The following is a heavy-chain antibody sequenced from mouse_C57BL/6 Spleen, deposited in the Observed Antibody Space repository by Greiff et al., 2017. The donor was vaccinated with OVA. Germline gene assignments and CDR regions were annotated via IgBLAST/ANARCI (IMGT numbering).Heavy chain of an antibody. Sequence: QVQLKQPGAELVKPGASVKLSCKASGYTFTSYWMQWVKQRPGQGLEWIEEIDPSDSYTNYNQKFKGKATLTVNTSSSTAYMQLSSLTSEYAAVYYCARRGGNYGGAMDYWGQGTSVTVSS. CDR3: ARRGGNYGGAMDY. J-gene: IGHJ4*01. CDR2: IDPSDSYT. D-gene: IGHD2-1*01. CDR1: GYTFTSYW. V-gene: IGHV1-50*01.